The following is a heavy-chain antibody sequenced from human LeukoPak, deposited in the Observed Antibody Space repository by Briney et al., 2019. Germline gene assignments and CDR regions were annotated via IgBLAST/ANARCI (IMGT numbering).Heavy chain of an antibody. CDR3: ARDLGD. CDR2: ISSSGNTI. D-gene: IGHD3-16*01. J-gene: IGHJ4*02. Sequence: SCKASGYTFTSYYMHWVRQAPGKGLDWVSYISSSGNTIYYADSVKGRFTISRDNAKNSLYLQMNSLRVEDTAVYYCARDLGDWGQGTLVTVSS. CDR1: GYTFTSYY. V-gene: IGHV3-48*03.